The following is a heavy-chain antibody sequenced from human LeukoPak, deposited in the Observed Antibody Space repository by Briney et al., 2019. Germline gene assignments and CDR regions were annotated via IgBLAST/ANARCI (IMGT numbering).Heavy chain of an antibody. D-gene: IGHD1-7*01. CDR1: GFTFSSYW. Sequence: GGSLRLSCAASGFTFSSYWMSWVRQAPGKGLEWVANIKQDGSEKYYVDSVKGRFTISRDNAKNSLYLQMNSLSADDTAVYYCAREGPRVTGTTRTWFDPWGQGTLVTVSS. CDR3: AREGPRVTGTTRTWFDP. CDR2: IKQDGSEK. J-gene: IGHJ5*02. V-gene: IGHV3-7*01.